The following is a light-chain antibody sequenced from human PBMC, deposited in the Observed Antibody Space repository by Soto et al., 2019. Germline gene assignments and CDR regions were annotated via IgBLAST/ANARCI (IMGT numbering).Light chain of an antibody. CDR3: QHYNSYSEA. J-gene: IGKJ1*01. V-gene: IGKV1-5*01. CDR2: DAS. Sequence: DIQMTQSPSTLSASVGDRVTITCRASQSVGYCLAWYQQKPGKAPTFLVYDASNLHSGVPARFSGSGSGTDFTLTITRLEPEDFATYYCQHYNSYSEAFGQGTKWIS. CDR1: QSVGYC.